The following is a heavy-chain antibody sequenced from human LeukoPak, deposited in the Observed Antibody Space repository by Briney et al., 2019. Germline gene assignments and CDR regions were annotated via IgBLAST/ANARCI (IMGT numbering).Heavy chain of an antibody. CDR1: GFTFSSYG. V-gene: IGHV3-33*01. CDR2: IWYDGSNK. D-gene: IGHD1-26*01. J-gene: IGHJ3*02. Sequence: PGRSLRLSCAASGFTFSSYGMHGVRQAPGKGLEGVAVIWYDGSNKYYADSVKGRFTISIDKSKKTLYLQMNSLRAEDTAVYYCARDRDGSYDRGPRDAFDIWGQGTMVTVSS. CDR3: ARDRDGSYDRGPRDAFDI.